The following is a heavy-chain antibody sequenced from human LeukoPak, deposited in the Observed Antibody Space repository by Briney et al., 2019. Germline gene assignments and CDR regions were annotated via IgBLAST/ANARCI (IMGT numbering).Heavy chain of an antibody. Sequence: ASVKVSCKASGYTFTGYYMHWVRQAPGQGLEWMGWINPNSGGTNYAQKFQGRVTMTRDTSISTAYMELSSLRSEDTAMYYCARVLVGGYGGVGDYWGQGTLVTVSS. CDR2: INPNSGGT. D-gene: IGHD5-12*01. CDR1: GYTFTGYY. V-gene: IGHV1-2*02. CDR3: ARVLVGGYGGVGDY. J-gene: IGHJ4*02.